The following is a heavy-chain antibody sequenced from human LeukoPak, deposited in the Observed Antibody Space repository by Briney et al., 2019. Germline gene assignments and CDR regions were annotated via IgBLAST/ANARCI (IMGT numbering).Heavy chain of an antibody. CDR3: AREDTAMPMGFDY. V-gene: IGHV4-59*12. CDR2: IYYSGST. CDR1: GGSISSYY. D-gene: IGHD5-18*01. Sequence: SETLSLTCTVSGGSISSYYWSWIRQPPGKGLEWIGYIYYSGSTNYNPSLKSRVTISVDTSKNQFSLKLSSVTAADTAVYYCAREDTAMPMGFDYWGQGTLVTVSS. J-gene: IGHJ4*02.